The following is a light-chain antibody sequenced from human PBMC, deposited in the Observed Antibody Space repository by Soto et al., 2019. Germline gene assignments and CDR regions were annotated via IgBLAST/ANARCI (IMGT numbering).Light chain of an antibody. CDR2: KAS. Sequence: DIQMTQSPSTLSASVGDRVTITCRASQSISSWLAWYQQKPGKAPKLLIYKASSLESGVPSRFSGSGSGTEFTLTISSLQPDEFATDYCQQYNSYSWTFGQVTKVEIK. V-gene: IGKV1-5*03. J-gene: IGKJ1*01. CDR3: QQYNSYSWT. CDR1: QSISSW.